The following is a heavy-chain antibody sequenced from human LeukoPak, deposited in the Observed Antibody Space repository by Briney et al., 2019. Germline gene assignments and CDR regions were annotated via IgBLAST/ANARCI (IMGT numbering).Heavy chain of an antibody. CDR3: ARGLVIAVTGWGPWELPPAGHDY. CDR2: IIPIFGTA. CDR1: GGTFSSYA. J-gene: IGHJ4*02. D-gene: IGHD6-19*01. Sequence: GASVKVSCKASGGTFSSYAISWVRQAPGQGLEWMGGIIPIFGTANYAQKFQGRVTITADESTSTAYMELSSLRSEDTAVYYCARGLVIAVTGWGPWELPPAGHDYWGQGTLVTVSS. V-gene: IGHV1-69*13.